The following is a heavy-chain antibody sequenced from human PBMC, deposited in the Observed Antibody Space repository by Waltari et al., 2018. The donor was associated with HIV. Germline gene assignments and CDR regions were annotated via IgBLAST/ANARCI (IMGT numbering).Heavy chain of an antibody. CDR3: ASRGMHYYDSSGYYS. J-gene: IGHJ4*02. D-gene: IGHD3-22*01. Sequence: QVLLQESGPGLVKPSETLSLTCTVSGGSITSYYWSWIRQPPGKGLELIGYIYYSGSTNYNPSLKSRATISVDTSKNQVSLKLSSVTAADTAVYYCASRGMHYYDSSGYYSWGQGTLVTVSS. CDR1: GGSITSYY. V-gene: IGHV4-59*01. CDR2: IYYSGST.